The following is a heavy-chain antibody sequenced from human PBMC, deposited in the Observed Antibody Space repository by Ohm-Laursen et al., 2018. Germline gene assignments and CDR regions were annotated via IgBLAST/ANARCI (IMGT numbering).Heavy chain of an antibody. V-gene: IGHV3-21*01. CDR3: ARFTGSYPRYFDY. CDR2: ISTGSGYI. D-gene: IGHD1-26*01. Sequence: SLRLSCAASGFTFSSYSMNWVRQAPGKGLEWVSSISTGSGYIYYADSVKGRFTISRDNAKNSLYLQMNSLRAEDTAVYYCARFTGSYPRYFDYWGQGTLVMVSS. J-gene: IGHJ4*02. CDR1: GFTFSSYS.